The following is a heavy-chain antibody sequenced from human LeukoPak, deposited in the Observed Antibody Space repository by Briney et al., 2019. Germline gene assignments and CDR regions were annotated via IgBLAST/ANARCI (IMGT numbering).Heavy chain of an antibody. D-gene: IGHD3-3*01. CDR3: AREERAVFGVDPFDY. CDR2: INPSGGST. J-gene: IGHJ4*02. CDR1: GYTFTSYC. Sequence: ASVKVSCKASGYTFTSYCMHWVRQAPGQGLEWMGIINPSGGSTSYAQKFQGRVTMTRDTSTSTVYMELSSLRSEDTAVYYCAREERAVFGVDPFDYWGQGTLVTVSS. V-gene: IGHV1-46*01.